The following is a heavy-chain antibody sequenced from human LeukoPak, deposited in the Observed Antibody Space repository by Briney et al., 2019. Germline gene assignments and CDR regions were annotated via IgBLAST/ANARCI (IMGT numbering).Heavy chain of an antibody. CDR2: ISSSSSYI. CDR3: ARGPPGGYNWKGAYFDY. V-gene: IGHV3-21*01. D-gene: IGHD1-1*01. J-gene: IGHJ4*02. Sequence: PGGSLRLSCAASGFTFSSYSMNWVRQAPGKGLEWVSSISSSSSYIYYADSVKGRFTISRDNAKNSLYLQMNSLRAEDTAVYYCARGPPGGYNWKGAYFDYWGQGTLVTVSS. CDR1: GFTFSSYS.